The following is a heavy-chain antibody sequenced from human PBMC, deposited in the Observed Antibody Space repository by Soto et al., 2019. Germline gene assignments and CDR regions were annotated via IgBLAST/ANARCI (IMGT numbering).Heavy chain of an antibody. J-gene: IGHJ4*02. CDR2: INHSGST. Sequence: SETLSLTCAVYGGSFSGYYWSWIRQPPGKGLEWIGEINHSGSTNYNPSLKSRVTISVDTSKNQFSLKLSSVTAADTAVYYCARGRGASSWYRGDYWGQGTLVTVS. CDR3: ARGRGASSWYRGDY. V-gene: IGHV4-34*01. D-gene: IGHD6-13*01. CDR1: GGSFSGYY.